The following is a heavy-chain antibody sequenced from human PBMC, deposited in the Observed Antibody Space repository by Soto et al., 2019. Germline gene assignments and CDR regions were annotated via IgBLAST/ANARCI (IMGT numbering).Heavy chain of an antibody. Sequence: PSETLSLTCTVSGGSISSYYWSWIRQPPGKGLEWIGYIYYSGSTNYNPSLKSRVTISVDTSKNQFSLKLSSVTAADTAVYYCGRVWFYGDYVGAFDIWGQGTMVTVSS. D-gene: IGHD4-17*01. CDR2: IYYSGST. V-gene: IGHV4-59*01. J-gene: IGHJ3*02. CDR3: GRVWFYGDYVGAFDI. CDR1: GGSISSYY.